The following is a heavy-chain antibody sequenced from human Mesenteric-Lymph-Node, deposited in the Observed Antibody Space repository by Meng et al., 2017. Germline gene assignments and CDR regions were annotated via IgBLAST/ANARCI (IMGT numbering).Heavy chain of an antibody. CDR3: ARVAEVLPKKDAFDV. J-gene: IGHJ3*01. CDR1: GFTFSSSW. CDR2: INPDGNQK. D-gene: IGHD2-2*01. Sequence: GGSLRPSCAGPGFTFSSSWMNWIRQAPGKGLEWVANINPDGNQKSYVDSVKGRFTISRDNAENSLYLQMNSLRAEDTAVYYCARVAEVLPKKDAFDVWGQGTMVTVSS. V-gene: IGHV3-7*01.